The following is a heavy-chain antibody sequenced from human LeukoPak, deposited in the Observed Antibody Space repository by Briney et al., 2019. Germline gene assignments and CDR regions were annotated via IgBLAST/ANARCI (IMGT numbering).Heavy chain of an antibody. D-gene: IGHD3-3*01. CDR1: GYSISSGYY. Sequence: SETLSLTCAVSGYSISSGYYWGWIRQPPGKGLEWIGYIYYSGSTNYNPSLKSRVTISVDTSKNQFSLKLSSVTAADTAVYYCARSYDFWSGYDAFDIWGQGTMVTVSS. J-gene: IGHJ3*02. CDR3: ARSYDFWSGYDAFDI. CDR2: IYYSGST. V-gene: IGHV4-61*01.